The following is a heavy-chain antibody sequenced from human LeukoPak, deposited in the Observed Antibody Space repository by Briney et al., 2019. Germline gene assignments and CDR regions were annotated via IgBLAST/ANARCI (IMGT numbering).Heavy chain of an antibody. CDR2: ISSSGSTI. J-gene: IGHJ5*02. CDR1: GFTFSSYE. V-gene: IGHV3-48*03. Sequence: GGSLRLSCAASGFTFSSYEMNWVRQAPGKGLEWVSYISSSGSTIYYADSVKGRFTISRDNAKNSLYLQMNILRAEDTAVYYCARTSYWFDPWGQGTLVTVSS. CDR3: ARTSYWFDP.